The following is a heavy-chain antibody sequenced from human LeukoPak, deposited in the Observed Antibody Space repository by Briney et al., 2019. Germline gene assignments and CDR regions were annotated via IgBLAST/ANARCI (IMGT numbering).Heavy chain of an antibody. D-gene: IGHD6-13*01. CDR1: GFTFSNAW. CDR3: ARLSGAAAGSHLGY. V-gene: IGHV5-51*01. J-gene: IGHJ4*02. CDR2: IYPDDSDT. Sequence: SGGSLRLSCAASGFTFSNAWMNWVRQMPGKGLEWMGIIYPDDSDTRYSPSFQGQVTISADKSINTAYLQWSSLKASDTAMYHCARLSGAAAGSHLGYWGQGTLVTVSS.